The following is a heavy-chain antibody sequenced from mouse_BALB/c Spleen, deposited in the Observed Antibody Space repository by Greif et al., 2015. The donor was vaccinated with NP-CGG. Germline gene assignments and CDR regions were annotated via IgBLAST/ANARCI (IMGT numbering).Heavy chain of an antibody. D-gene: IGHD3-1*01. CDR2: IYPGGGYT. Sequence: VQLVESGAELVRPGTSVKISCKASGYTFTNYWLGWVKQRPGHGLEWIGDIYPGGGYTNYNEKFKGKATLTADTSSSTAYMQLSSLTSEDSAVYFCASREETARATEGSDAMDYWGQGTSVTVSS. J-gene: IGHJ4*01. CDR3: ASREETARATEGSDAMDY. CDR1: GYTFTNYW. V-gene: IGHV1-63*02.